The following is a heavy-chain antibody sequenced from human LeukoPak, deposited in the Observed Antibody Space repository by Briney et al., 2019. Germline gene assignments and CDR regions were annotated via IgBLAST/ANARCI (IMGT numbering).Heavy chain of an antibody. CDR2: IYYSGST. J-gene: IGHJ5*02. CDR3: ARARVDTATISTDHWFDP. Sequence: SETLSLTCTVSGGSISSYYWSWIRQPPGKELEWIGYIYYSGSTNYNPSLKSRVTISVDTSKNQFSLKLSSVTAADTAVYYCARARVDTATISTDHWFDPWGQGTLVTVSS. V-gene: IGHV4-59*01. D-gene: IGHD5-18*01. CDR1: GGSISSYY.